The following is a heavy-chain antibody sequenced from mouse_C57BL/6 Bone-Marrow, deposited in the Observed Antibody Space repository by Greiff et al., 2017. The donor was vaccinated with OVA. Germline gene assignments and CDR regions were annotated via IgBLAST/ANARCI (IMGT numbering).Heavy chain of an antibody. CDR2: IHPNSGST. V-gene: IGHV1-64*01. J-gene: IGHJ1*03. CDR1: GYTFTSYW. D-gene: IGHD2-5*01. CDR3: ARGGFYYSIYVGWYFDG. Sequence: QVQLQQPGAELVKPGDSVKLSCKTSGYTFTSYWMHWVKQRPGQGLEWIGMIHPNSGSTNYNEKFKSKATLTVDKYSSTAYMQLSRLTSEDSAIYYFARGGFYYSIYVGWYFDGWGTGATVTVSS.